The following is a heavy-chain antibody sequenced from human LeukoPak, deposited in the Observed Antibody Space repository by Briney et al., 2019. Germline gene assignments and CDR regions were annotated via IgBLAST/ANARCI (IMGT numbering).Heavy chain of an antibody. V-gene: IGHV3-7*01. CDR3: ARGHYGMDV. CDR1: GFTFSHHW. J-gene: IGHJ6*02. CDR2: IYLDVSET. Sequence: GGSLRLSCAASGFTFSHHWLTWVRQGPGKGPEWVANIYLDVSETNYLDSVKGRFTISRDNAKNSLYLQMNSLRAEDTAVYYCARGHYGMDVWGQGTTVTVSS.